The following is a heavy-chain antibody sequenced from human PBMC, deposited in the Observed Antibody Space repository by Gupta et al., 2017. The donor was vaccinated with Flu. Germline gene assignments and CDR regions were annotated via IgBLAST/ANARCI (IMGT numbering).Heavy chain of an antibody. CDR2: INTYSGAT. V-gene: IGHV1-2*04. Sequence: VKVSCKASGYTFTDYYIHWVRQAPGQGPEWMGWINTYSGATKYAQKFEGWVTMTRDTSSRTAYLDLRRLRSDDTAVNHCATMGAKTPDIGG. CDR3: ATMGAKTPDI. J-gene: IGHJ3*02. CDR1: GYTFTDYY. D-gene: IGHD3-16*01.